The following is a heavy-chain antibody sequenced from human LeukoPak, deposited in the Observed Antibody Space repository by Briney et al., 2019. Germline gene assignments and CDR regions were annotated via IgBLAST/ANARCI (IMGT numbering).Heavy chain of an antibody. CDR1: GGSISSGDFY. J-gene: IGHJ6*02. CDR2: IYHSGIT. D-gene: IGHD4-11*01. Sequence: PSETLSLTCTVSGGSISSGDFYWSWIRQPPETGLEYIGYIYHSGITFYNPSLRSRVTVSIDTSRNQFSLKLSSVTAADTAVYHCARDRSTVDYYGLDVWGQGTTVIVSS. V-gene: IGHV4-30-4*01. CDR3: ARDRSTVDYYGLDV.